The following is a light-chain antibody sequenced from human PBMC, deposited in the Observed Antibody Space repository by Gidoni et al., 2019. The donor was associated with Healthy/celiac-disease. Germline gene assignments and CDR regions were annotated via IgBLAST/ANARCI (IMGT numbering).Light chain of an antibody. CDR1: QSVLYSSNNKNY. CDR2: WAS. J-gene: IGKJ3*01. CDR3: QQYYSTPF. Sequence: DIVMTQYPDSLAVSLGERATINCKSSQSVLYSSNNKNYLAWYQQKPGQPPKLLIYWASTRESVVPDRFSGSGSGTDFTLTISSLQAEDVAVYYCQQYYSTPFFGPXTKVDIK. V-gene: IGKV4-1*01.